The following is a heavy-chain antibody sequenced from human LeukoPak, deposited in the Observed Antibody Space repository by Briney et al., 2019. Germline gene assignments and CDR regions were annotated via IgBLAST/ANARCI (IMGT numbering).Heavy chain of an antibody. CDR3: ARNTYYDFWSGTEAYFDY. Sequence: PSETLSLTCTVSGGSISSSSYYWGWIRQPPGRGLEWIGSIYYSGSTYYNPSLKSRVTISVDTSKNQFSLKLSSVTAADTAVYYCARNTYYDFWSGTEAYFDYWGQGTLVTVSS. CDR2: IYYSGST. V-gene: IGHV4-39*01. CDR1: GGSISSSSYY. J-gene: IGHJ4*02. D-gene: IGHD3-3*01.